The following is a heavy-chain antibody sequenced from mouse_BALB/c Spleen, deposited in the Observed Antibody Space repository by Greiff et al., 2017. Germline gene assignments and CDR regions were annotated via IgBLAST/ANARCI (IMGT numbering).Heavy chain of an antibody. V-gene: IGHV1S81*02. CDR1: GYTFTSYW. CDR3: ARRYGYPYYYAMDY. D-gene: IGHD1-2*01. Sequence: QVQLQQPGAELVKPGASVKLSCKASGYTFTSYWMHWVKQRPGQGLEWIGEINPSNGRTNYNEKFKSKATLTVDKSSSTAYMQLSSLTSEDSAVYYCARRYGYPYYYAMDYWGQGTSVTVSS. CDR2: INPSNGRT. J-gene: IGHJ4*01.